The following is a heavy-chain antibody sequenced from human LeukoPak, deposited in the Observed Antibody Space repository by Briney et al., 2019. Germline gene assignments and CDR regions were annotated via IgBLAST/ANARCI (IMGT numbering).Heavy chain of an antibody. Sequence: PSGTLSLTCAVPRGSTSSSNWWSWVRKPPGKGLEWIGVVHLSGGTNYNPSLKGRVTISADRSNNRFSLSLNSVTAADTAVCYCARGKEYGSWTVHLHYWGQGILVTVSS. D-gene: IGHD3-10*01. CDR1: RGSTSSSNW. CDR2: VHLSGGT. V-gene: IGHV4-4*02. CDR3: ARGKEYGSWTVHLHY. J-gene: IGHJ4*02.